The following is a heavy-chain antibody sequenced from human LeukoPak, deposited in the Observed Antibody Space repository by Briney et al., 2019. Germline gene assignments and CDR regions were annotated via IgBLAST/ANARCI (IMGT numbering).Heavy chain of an antibody. CDR3: ARAHYARIAAAGTVRIDY. CDR1: GFPFSSYA. D-gene: IGHD6-13*01. V-gene: IGHV3-30*04. J-gene: IGHJ4*02. Sequence: GSLRLSCAASGFPFSSYAMHWVRQAPGKGLEWVAVISYDGSNKYYADSVKGRFTISSDNSKNTLYLQMNSLRAEDTAVYYCARAHYARIAAAGTVRIDYWGQGTLVTVSS. CDR2: ISYDGSNK.